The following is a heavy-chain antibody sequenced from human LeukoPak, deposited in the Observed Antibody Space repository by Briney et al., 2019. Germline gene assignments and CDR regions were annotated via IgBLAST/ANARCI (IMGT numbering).Heavy chain of an antibody. V-gene: IGHV4-39*07. CDR3: AREGDKGFDP. CDR2: IYYSGST. D-gene: IGHD3-16*01. J-gene: IGHJ5*02. Sequence: NSSETLSLTCTVSGGSISSSSYYWGWIRQPPGKGLEWIGSIYYSGSTYYNPSLKSRVTISVDTSKNQFSLKLSSVTAADTAVYYCAREGDKGFDPWGQGTLVTVSS. CDR1: GGSISSSSYY.